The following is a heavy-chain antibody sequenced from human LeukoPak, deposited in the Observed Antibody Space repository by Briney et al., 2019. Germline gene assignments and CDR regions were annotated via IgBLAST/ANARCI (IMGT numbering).Heavy chain of an antibody. J-gene: IGHJ4*02. CDR3: ARGRWFGESASPFDY. V-gene: IGHV4-4*07. D-gene: IGHD3-10*01. Sequence: SETLSLTCTVSGGSIRSYYWSWIRQPAGKGLEWIGGIYTSGSTNYNPSLKSRVTMSLDTSKNRFSLKLSSVTAADTAVYYCARGRWFGESASPFDYWGQGTLVTVSS. CDR1: GGSIRSYY. CDR2: IYTSGST.